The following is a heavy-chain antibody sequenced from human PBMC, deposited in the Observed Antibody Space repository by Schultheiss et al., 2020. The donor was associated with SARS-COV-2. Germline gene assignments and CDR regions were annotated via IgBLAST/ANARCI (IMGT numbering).Heavy chain of an antibody. CDR2: IYYSGST. CDR3: ARHYGYYYYYGMDV. Sequence: SQTLSLTCTVSGYSISSGYYWSWIRQPPGKGLEWIGYIYYSGSTNYNPSLKSRVTISVDTSKNQFSLKLSSVTAADTAVYYCARHYGYYYYYGMDVWGQGTTVTVSS. V-gene: IGHV4-59*08. CDR1: GYSISSGYY. J-gene: IGHJ6*02. D-gene: IGHD4-17*01.